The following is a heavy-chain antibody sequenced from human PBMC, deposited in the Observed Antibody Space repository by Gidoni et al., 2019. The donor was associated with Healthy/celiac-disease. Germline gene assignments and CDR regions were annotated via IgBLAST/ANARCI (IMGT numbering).Heavy chain of an antibody. CDR2: IIPIFGTA. D-gene: IGHD6-13*01. Sequence: QVQLVPSGAEVKKPGSAVKVSCKASGGTFSSYAISWVRQAPGQGLEWMGGIIPIFGTANDAQKFQGRVTITADESTSTAYMELSSLRSEDTAVYYCASWGDSSSWYAWYFDLWGRGTLVTVSS. V-gene: IGHV1-69*19. CDR3: ASWGDSSSWYAWYFDL. CDR1: GGTFSSYA. J-gene: IGHJ2*01.